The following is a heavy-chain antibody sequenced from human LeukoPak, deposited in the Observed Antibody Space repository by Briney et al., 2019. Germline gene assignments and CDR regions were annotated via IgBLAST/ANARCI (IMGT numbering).Heavy chain of an antibody. CDR1: GYSISSGFY. J-gene: IGHJ3*02. D-gene: IGHD3-22*01. Sequence: SETLSLTCSVSGYSISSGFYWGWIRQPPGKGLEWIGSIFHSGSTYYNPSLKSRVTISVGTSKNQFSLKLSSVTAADTAVYYCARANYYDSSGYSRGAFDIWGQGTMVSVSS. CDR2: IFHSGST. V-gene: IGHV4-38-2*02. CDR3: ARANYYDSSGYSRGAFDI.